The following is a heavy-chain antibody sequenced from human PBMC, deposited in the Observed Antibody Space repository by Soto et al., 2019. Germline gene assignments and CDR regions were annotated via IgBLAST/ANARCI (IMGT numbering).Heavy chain of an antibody. J-gene: IGHJ4*02. CDR1: GYSFTSYW. Sequence: GESLKISCKGSGYSFTSYWIGWVRQMPGKGLEWMGITYPGDSDTRYSPSFQGQVTISADKSISTAYLQWSSLKASDTAMYYCARHGSSWYGGTNYFDYWGQGTLVTVSS. D-gene: IGHD6-13*01. V-gene: IGHV5-51*01. CDR3: ARHGSSWYGGTNYFDY. CDR2: TYPGDSDT.